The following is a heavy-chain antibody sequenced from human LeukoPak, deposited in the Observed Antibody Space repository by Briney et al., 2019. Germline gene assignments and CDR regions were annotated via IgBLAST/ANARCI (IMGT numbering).Heavy chain of an antibody. Sequence: PGGSLRLSCAASGFTFSSYSMNWVRQAPGKGLEGVSSFGTTCISIYYADSLKRPFTISRDNAESSLYLQMNSLRVEDTAVYFCAREGITAMADAWNDYWGQGTLVTVSS. J-gene: IGHJ4*02. CDR1: GFTFSSYS. CDR3: AREGITAMADAWNDY. D-gene: IGHD5-18*01. V-gene: IGHV3-21*01. CDR2: FGTTCISI.